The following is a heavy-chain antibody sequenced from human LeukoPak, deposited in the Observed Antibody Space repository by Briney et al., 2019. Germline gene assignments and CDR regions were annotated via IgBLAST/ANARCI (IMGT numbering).Heavy chain of an antibody. CDR1: GGTFSSYA. V-gene: IGHV1-69*06. Sequence: SVKVSCKASGGTFSSYAISWVRQAPGQGLEWMGGIIPIFGTANYAQKFQGRVTITADKSTSTAYMELSSLRSEDTAVYYCARGDYSSGWYLTSERYNWFDPWGQGTLVTVSS. CDR2: IIPIFGTA. CDR3: ARGDYSSGWYLTSERYNWFDP. J-gene: IGHJ5*02. D-gene: IGHD6-19*01.